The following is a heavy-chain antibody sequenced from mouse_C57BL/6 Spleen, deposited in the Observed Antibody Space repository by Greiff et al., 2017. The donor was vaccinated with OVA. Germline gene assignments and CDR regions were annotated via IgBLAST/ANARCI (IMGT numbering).Heavy chain of an antibody. Sequence: VQLQQSGAELVKPGASVKISCKASGYAFSSYWMNWVKQRPGKGLEWIGQIYPGDGDTNYNGKFKGKATLTADKSSSTAYMQLSSLTSEDSAVYFCARGEGIYDGYYVDYWGQGTTLTVSS. CDR2: IYPGDGDT. J-gene: IGHJ2*01. CDR3: ARGEGIYDGYYVDY. CDR1: GYAFSSYW. V-gene: IGHV1-80*01. D-gene: IGHD2-3*01.